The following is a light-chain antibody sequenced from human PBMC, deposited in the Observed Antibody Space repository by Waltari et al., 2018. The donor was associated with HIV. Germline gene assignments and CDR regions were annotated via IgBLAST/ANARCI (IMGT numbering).Light chain of an antibody. CDR3: QQYNSDFYI. J-gene: IGKJ2*01. CDR2: ETS. CDR1: QDVGYW. V-gene: IGKV1-5*03. Sequence: DIQMTQSPSTLSASVGDRVTITCRASQDVGYWLAWYQQKSGKAPKLLMYETSILEYGVPSRFSGRASGTGFTLTIDGLQPEDFATYYCQQYNSDFYIFGQGTKLEIK.